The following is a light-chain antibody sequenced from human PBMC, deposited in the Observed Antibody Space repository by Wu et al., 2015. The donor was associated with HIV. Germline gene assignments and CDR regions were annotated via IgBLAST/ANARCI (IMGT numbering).Light chain of an antibody. CDR3: QQHGSSPLLT. J-gene: IGKJ4*01. CDR1: QSVSSSY. Sequence: EIVLTQSPGTLSLSPGERATLSCRASQSVSSSYLVWYQQKPGQAPRLLIYGASSRATGIPDRFSGSGSGTDFTLTISRLEPEDFAVYYCQQHGSSPLLTFGGGTKVEIK. V-gene: IGKV3-20*01. CDR2: GAS.